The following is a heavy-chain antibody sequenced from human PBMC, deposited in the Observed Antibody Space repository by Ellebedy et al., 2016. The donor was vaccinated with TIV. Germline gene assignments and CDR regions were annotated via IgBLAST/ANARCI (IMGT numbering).Heavy chain of an antibody. CDR2: VSGSGDIT. CDR3: GKEFIPGAPSLIDY. Sequence: GGSLRLSXAASGFTFNSYAMSWVRQTPGKGLEWVSAVSGSGDITYFADSVKGRFIISRDNSKNTVHLQMNSLRAEDTAVYYCGKEFIPGAPSLIDYWGQGTLVTVSS. D-gene: IGHD1-26*01. V-gene: IGHV3-23*01. CDR1: GFTFNSYA. J-gene: IGHJ4*02.